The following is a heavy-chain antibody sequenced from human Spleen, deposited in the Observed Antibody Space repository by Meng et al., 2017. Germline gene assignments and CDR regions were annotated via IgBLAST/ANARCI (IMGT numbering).Heavy chain of an antibody. CDR3: ARDYFGSGHYGERFDP. Sequence: LPPSGPGLVKPPRTLSGTCATSGDRVSSNIGAWNWIRQSPSRGLEWLGRTYYRSKWYNEYAVSVKSRITINPDTSKNQLSLQLSSVTPEDTAVYYCARDYFGSGHYGERFDPWGQGNLVTVSS. V-gene: IGHV6-1*01. J-gene: IGHJ5*02. CDR1: GDRVSSNIGA. CDR2: TYYRSKWYN. D-gene: IGHD3-10*01.